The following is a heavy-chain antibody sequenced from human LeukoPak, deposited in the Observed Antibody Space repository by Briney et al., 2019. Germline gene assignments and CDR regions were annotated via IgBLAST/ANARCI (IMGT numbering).Heavy chain of an antibody. CDR2: ISSSGSTI. Sequence: GGSLRLSCAASGFTFSSYEMNWVRQAPGKGLEWVSYISSSGSTIYYADSVKGRFTISRDNAKNSLYLQMNSLRAEDTAVYYCAKDHIVVITPGFDYWGQGTLVTVSS. J-gene: IGHJ4*02. V-gene: IGHV3-48*03. D-gene: IGHD3-22*01. CDR1: GFTFSSYE. CDR3: AKDHIVVITPGFDY.